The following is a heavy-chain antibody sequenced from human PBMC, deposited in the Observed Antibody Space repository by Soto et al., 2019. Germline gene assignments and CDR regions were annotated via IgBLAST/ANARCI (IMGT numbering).Heavy chain of an antibody. J-gene: IGHJ6*02. V-gene: IGHV1-69*02. Sequence: SVKVSCKASGYTFSSYTISWVRQAPGQGLEWMGRIIPILGIANYAQKFQGRVTITADKSTSTAYMELSSLRSEDTAVYYCARTVTTYAYYYGMDVWGQGTTVTVSS. D-gene: IGHD2-8*01. CDR2: IIPILGIA. CDR3: ARTVTTYAYYYGMDV. CDR1: GYTFSSYT.